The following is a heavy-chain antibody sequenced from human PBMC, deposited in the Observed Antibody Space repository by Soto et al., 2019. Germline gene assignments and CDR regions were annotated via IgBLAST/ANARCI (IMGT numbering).Heavy chain of an antibody. CDR1: GFTFSGSA. J-gene: IGHJ3*02. Sequence: ESGGGLVRPGGSLKLSCAASGFTFSGSAMHWVRQASGKGLEWVGRIRSKANSYATAYAASVKGRFTISRDDSKNTASLQMNSLKAEDTALYYCTLANCSGGTCYPAFEICGQGTMVTVSS. CDR2: IRSKANSYAT. V-gene: IGHV3-73*01. D-gene: IGHD2-15*01. CDR3: TLANCSGGTCYPAFEI.